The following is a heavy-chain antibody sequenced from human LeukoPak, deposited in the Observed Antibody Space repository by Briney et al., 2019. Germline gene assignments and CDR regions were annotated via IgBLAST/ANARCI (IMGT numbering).Heavy chain of an antibody. V-gene: IGHV1-18*01. CDR1: GYTFTSYG. Sequence: ASVKVSCKASGYTFTSYGINWVRQAPGQGLEWMGWISGYNGNTNYAQKLQGRVTMTTDTSTSTAYMELRSLGSDDTAVYYCARDLGTVNTYQIDYWGQGTLVTVSS. D-gene: IGHD4-11*01. CDR2: ISGYNGNT. CDR3: ARDLGTVNTYQIDY. J-gene: IGHJ4*02.